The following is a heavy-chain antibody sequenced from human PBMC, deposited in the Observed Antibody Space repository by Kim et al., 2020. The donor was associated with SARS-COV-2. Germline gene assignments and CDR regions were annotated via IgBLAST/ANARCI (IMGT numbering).Heavy chain of an antibody. J-gene: IGHJ6*02. V-gene: IGHV4-59*01. CDR1: GGSISSYY. CDR3: ASSVYYYGSGSYYNDYYGMDV. CDR2: IYYSGST. D-gene: IGHD3-10*01. Sequence: SETLSLTCTVSGGSISSYYWSWIRQPPGKGLEWIGYIYYSGSTNYNPSLKSRVTISVDTSKNQFSLKLSSVTAADTAVYYCASSVYYYGSGSYYNDYYGMDVWGQGTTVTVSS.